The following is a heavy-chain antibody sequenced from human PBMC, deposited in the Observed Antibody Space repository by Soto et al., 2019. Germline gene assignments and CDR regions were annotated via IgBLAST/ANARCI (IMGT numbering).Heavy chain of an antibody. CDR1: GGSFSGYY. Sequence: PSETLSFTCAVYGGSFSGYYWSWIRQPPGKGLEWIGEINHSGSTNYNPSLKSRVTISVDTSKNQFSLKLSSVTAADTAVYYCARGRRSSSWDRTGNWFDPWGQGTLVTVS. CDR3: ARGRRSSSWDRTGNWFDP. J-gene: IGHJ5*02. D-gene: IGHD6-13*01. CDR2: INHSGST. V-gene: IGHV4-34*01.